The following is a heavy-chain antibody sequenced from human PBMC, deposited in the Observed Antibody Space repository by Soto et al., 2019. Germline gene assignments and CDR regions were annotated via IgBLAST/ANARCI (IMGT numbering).Heavy chain of an antibody. J-gene: IGHJ6*02. Sequence: PGESLKISCKGSGSSFTSYWISWVRQMPGKGLEWMGRTDPSDSYTNYSPSFQGHVTISADKSISTAYLQWSSLKASDTAMYYCARRSIDWSGYFGTTTYYYYGMDVWGQGTTVTVSS. CDR2: TDPSDSYT. CDR3: ARRSIDWSGYFGTTTYYYYGMDV. CDR1: GSSFTSYW. D-gene: IGHD3-3*01. V-gene: IGHV5-10-1*01.